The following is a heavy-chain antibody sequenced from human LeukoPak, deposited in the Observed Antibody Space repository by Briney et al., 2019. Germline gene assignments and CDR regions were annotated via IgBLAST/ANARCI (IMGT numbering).Heavy chain of an antibody. CDR2: ITHGGST. CDR3: ARRRVRPTFYYYYYMDV. CDR1: GGSFSDYY. J-gene: IGHJ6*03. D-gene: IGHD1-26*01. V-gene: IGHV4-34*01. Sequence: SETLSLTCAVYGGSFSDYYWTWIRQPPGKGLDWIGEITHGGSTNYNPSLKSRVTISVDTSKNQFSLKLSSVTAADTAVYYCARRRVRPTFYYYYYMDVWGKGTTVTVSS.